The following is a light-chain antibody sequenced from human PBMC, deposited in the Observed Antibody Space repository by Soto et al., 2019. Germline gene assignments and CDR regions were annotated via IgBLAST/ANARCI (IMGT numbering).Light chain of an antibody. Sequence: DIQMTQSPSSLSASVGDIVTISCRASQGIREDLGWYQQKPGKAPKRLIYRASNLETGVPSRFSGGGTGKHFTLTINSLQPEDFATYFCLQHNDFPRTFGQGTKVEMK. CDR3: LQHNDFPRT. J-gene: IGKJ1*01. CDR1: QGIRED. V-gene: IGKV1-17*01. CDR2: RAS.